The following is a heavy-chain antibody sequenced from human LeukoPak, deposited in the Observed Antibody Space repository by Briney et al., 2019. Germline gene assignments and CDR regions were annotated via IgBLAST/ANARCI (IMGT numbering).Heavy chain of an antibody. J-gene: IGHJ4*02. CDR2: ISYDGNKK. CDR1: GFTFDTSG. D-gene: IGHD4-11*01. Sequence: GRSLRLSCAASGFTFDTSGMHWVRQAPGKGLDWVAVISYDGNKKYYADSVKGRFTISRDNSKNTLYLQMNNLRTEDTAVYYCAAYRLPDSFDYWGQGTLVTVSS. CDR3: AAYRLPDSFDY. V-gene: IGHV3-30*03.